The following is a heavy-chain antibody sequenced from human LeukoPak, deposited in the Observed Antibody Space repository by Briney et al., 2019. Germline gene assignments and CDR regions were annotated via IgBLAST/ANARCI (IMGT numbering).Heavy chain of an antibody. CDR1: GGSISSSSYY. CDR2: IYYSGST. D-gene: IGHD6-6*01. Sequence: SETLSLTCTVSGGSISSSSYYWGWIRQPPGNGLEWIGSIYYSGSTYYNPSLKSRVTISVDTSKNQFSLKLSSVTAADTAVYYCARDPSHYFDYWGQGTLVTVSS. CDR3: ARDPSHYFDY. J-gene: IGHJ4*02. V-gene: IGHV4-39*07.